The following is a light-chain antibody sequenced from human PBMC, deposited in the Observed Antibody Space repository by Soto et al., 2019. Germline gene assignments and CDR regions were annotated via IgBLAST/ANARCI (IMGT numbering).Light chain of an antibody. Sequence: DIVLTQSPATLSVSLGDRATLSCRASQSVGTGLAWYQHKLAQTHRLLIYAASTRVTGMAARCSGSVSGTDFTLTINYLRSEDFAIYYCKCYNYGLPPVTFGGGTKVEI. J-gene: IGKJ4*01. CDR3: KCYNYGLPPVT. CDR1: QSVGTG. CDR2: AAS. V-gene: IGKV3-15*01.